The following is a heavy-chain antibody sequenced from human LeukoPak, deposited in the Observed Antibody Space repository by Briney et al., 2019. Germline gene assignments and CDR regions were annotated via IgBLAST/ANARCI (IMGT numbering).Heavy chain of an antibody. V-gene: IGHV4-34*01. D-gene: IGHD2-15*01. CDR3: ARGRGCSFDC. CDR2: INHSGST. J-gene: IGHJ4*02. CDR1: GGSFSGYY. Sequence: SETLSLTCAVSGGSFSGYYWSWIRQPPGKGLEWIGEINHSGSTNYNPSLKSRVTISVDTSKNQFSLKLSSVTAADTAVYYCARGRGCSFDCWGQGTLVTVSS.